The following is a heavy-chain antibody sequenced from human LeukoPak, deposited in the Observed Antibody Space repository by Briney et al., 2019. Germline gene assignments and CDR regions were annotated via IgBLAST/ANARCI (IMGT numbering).Heavy chain of an antibody. D-gene: IGHD5-24*01. CDR2: TRNKANSFTT. V-gene: IGHV3-72*01. J-gene: IGHJ4*02. CDR1: GFTFSGFG. CDR3: ARGDDYNRRSFDY. Sequence: PGGSLRLSCAASGFTFSGFGMSWVRQAPGKGLEWVGRTRNKANSFTTEYAASVRGRFTISRDDSKNSLYLQMNSLKTEDTAVYYCARGDDYNRRSFDYWGQGTLVTVSS.